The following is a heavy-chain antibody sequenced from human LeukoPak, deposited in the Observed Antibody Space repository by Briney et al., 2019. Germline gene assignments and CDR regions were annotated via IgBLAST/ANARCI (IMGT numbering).Heavy chain of an antibody. CDR2: IYHSGST. D-gene: IGHD3-22*01. J-gene: IGHJ4*02. CDR1: GGSISSGGYY. Sequence: SSETLSLTCTVSGGSISSGGYYWSWIRQPPGKGLEWIGYIYHSGSTYYNPSLKSRVTISVDRSKNQFSLNLKSVTAADTAVYFCASRSHYYDSSPFDYWGQGILVTVSS. V-gene: IGHV4-30-2*01. CDR3: ASRSHYYDSSPFDY.